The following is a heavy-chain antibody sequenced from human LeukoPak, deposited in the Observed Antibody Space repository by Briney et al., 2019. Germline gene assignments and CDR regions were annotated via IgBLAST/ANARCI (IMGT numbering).Heavy chain of an antibody. CDR3: AKEGYSSSWYSFDY. J-gene: IGHJ4*02. V-gene: IGHV3-23*01. CDR2: ISGSGIST. CDR1: GFTFSSYA. D-gene: IGHD6-13*01. Sequence: PGGSLRLSCAASGFTFSSYATSWVPQAPGKGLEWVSGISGSGISTYYADSGKGRFNISRDNSKNMVDLQMNRLRADGTAVYRCAKEGYSSSWYSFDYWGQGTLVTVSS.